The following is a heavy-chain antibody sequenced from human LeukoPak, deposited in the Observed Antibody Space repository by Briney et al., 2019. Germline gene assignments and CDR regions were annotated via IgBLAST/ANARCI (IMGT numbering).Heavy chain of an antibody. V-gene: IGHV4-59*01. D-gene: IGHD6-13*01. CDR3: ARGVYIAAAQYGY. CDR1: GGSISSYY. Sequence: SETLSLTCTVSGGSISSYYWSWIRQAPGKGLEWIGYIYYSGTTNYNPSLKSRVTISVDTSKNQFSLKLSSVTAADTAVYYCARGVYIAAAQYGYWGQGTLVTVSS. CDR2: IYYSGTT. J-gene: IGHJ4*02.